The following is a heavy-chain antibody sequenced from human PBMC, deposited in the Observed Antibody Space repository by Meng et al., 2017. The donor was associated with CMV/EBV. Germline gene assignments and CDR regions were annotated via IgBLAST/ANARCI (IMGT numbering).Heavy chain of an antibody. CDR2: IYYSGST. V-gene: IGHV4-39*07. J-gene: IGHJ5*02. Sequence: ISSHYWGWILQPPGKGLEWIGSIYYSGSTYYNPSLKSRVTISVDTSKNQFSLKLSSVTAADTAVYYCARDLGGYCSSTSCRPNWCDPWGQGTLVTVSS. CDR3: ARDLGGYCSSTSCRPNWCDP. D-gene: IGHD2-2*01. CDR1: ISSHY.